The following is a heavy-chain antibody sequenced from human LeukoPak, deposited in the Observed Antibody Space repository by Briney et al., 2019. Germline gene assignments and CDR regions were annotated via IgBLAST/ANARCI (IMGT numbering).Heavy chain of an antibody. V-gene: IGHV4-4*07. CDR3: ARDLRCGSGGSCYSQCYFDY. CDR2: IYTSGST. J-gene: IGHJ4*02. CDR1: GGSISSYY. Sequence: SETLSLTCSVSGGSISSYYWSWIRQPAGKGLEWIGRIYTSGSTNYNPSLKSRVTMSVDTSKNQFSLKLSSVTAADTAVYYCARDLRCGSGGSCYSQCYFDYWGQGTLVTVSS. D-gene: IGHD2-15*01.